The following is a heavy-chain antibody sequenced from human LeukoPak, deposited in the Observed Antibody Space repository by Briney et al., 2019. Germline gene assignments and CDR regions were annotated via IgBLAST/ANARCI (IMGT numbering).Heavy chain of an antibody. CDR3: ANVGSGSFYY. CDR1: GFTFSSYA. CDR2: ISGSGDST. V-gene: IGHV3-23*01. Sequence: GGPLRLSCAASGFTFSSYAMSWVREAPGKGLEWVSSISGSGDSTPYADSVKGRSTISRDNSKNTLYLQMNSLRAEDTAVYYCANVGSGSFYYSGQGTLVTVSS. D-gene: IGHD3-10*01. J-gene: IGHJ4*02.